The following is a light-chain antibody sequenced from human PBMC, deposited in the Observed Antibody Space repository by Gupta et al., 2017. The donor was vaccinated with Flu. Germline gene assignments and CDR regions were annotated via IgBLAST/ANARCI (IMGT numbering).Light chain of an antibody. V-gene: IGLV1-44*01. CDR2: GNN. CDR1: RSNIGSNY. Sequence: QSAPAQPPSASGTSRPTCTIPCSVSRSNIGSNYVNWYQKVPGTAPKLLIYGNNHRSSGVPDRFSGSKSGTSASLAISGLQSGDEADYYCAAWDDSLNGHYVFGTGTKVTVL. CDR3: AAWDDSLNGHYV. J-gene: IGLJ1*01.